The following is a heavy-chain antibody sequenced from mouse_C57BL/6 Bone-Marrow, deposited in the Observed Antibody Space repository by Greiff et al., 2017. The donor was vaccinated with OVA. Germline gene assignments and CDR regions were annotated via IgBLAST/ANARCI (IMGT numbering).Heavy chain of an antibody. J-gene: IGHJ1*03. V-gene: IGHV1-50*01. CDR1: GYTFTSYW. CDR3: ARESYYGSSYGYFDV. D-gene: IGHD1-1*01. Sequence: VQLQQPGAELVKPGASVKLSCKASGYTFTSYWMQWVKQRPGQGLEWIGEIDPSDSYTNYNQKFKGKATLTVDTSSSTAYMQLSSLTSEGSAVYYCARESYYGSSYGYFDVWGTGTTVTVSS. CDR2: IDPSDSYT.